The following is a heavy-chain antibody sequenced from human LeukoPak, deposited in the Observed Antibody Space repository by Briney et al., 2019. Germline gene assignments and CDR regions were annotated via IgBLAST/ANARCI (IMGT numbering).Heavy chain of an antibody. CDR2: INPDSGGT. V-gene: IGHV1-2*02. J-gene: IGHJ4*02. D-gene: IGHD3-10*01. CDR3: ARRDASGTYYFFDY. CDR1: SYTFTAYY. Sequence: ASVKVSCKASSYTFTAYYLHWVRQTPGQGLEWMGWINPDSGGTNYAQKFQGRVTMTRDTSISTAYMELSRLRSDDTAVYYCARRDASGTYYFFDYWGQGTLVTVSS.